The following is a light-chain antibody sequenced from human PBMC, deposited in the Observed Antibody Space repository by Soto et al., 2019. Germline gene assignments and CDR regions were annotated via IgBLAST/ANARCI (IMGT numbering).Light chain of an antibody. Sequence: QSVLTQPRSVSGSPGQSVTISCTGTSSDVGGYNYVSWYQQHPGKAPKLVIYDVTKRPSGVPDRFSGSKSGNRASLTISGLQTEDDADYYCCSYAGSSTSVFGGGTKVTVL. J-gene: IGLJ3*02. CDR1: SSDVGGYNY. CDR2: DVT. CDR3: CSYAGSSTSV. V-gene: IGLV2-11*01.